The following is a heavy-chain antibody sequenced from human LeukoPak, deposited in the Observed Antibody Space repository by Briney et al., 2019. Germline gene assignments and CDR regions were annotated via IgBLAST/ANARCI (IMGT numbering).Heavy chain of an antibody. CDR1: GFTFSSYS. Sequence: QSGGSLRLTCAVSGFTFSSYSMSWVRQAPGKGLEWVSFIYSGGNTHYSDSVKGRFTISRDNSKNTLYLQMNSLRAEDTAVYYCARRAGEYSHPYDYWGQGTLVTVSS. CDR2: IYSGGNT. V-gene: IGHV3-53*01. J-gene: IGHJ4*02. CDR3: ARRAGEYSHPYDY. D-gene: IGHD2/OR15-2a*01.